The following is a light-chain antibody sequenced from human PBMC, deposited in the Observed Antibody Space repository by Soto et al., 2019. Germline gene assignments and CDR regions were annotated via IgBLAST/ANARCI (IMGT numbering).Light chain of an antibody. Sequence: EIVLTQSPGTLSLSPGERATLSCRASQSVSSSYLAWYQQRPGQAPRLLIHGASNRATGIPDRFSGSGSGKDFILTISRLEPEDFAVYYCQRCGSSPLTFGGGTKVEIK. CDR1: QSVSSSY. CDR3: QRCGSSPLT. V-gene: IGKV3-20*01. CDR2: GAS. J-gene: IGKJ4*01.